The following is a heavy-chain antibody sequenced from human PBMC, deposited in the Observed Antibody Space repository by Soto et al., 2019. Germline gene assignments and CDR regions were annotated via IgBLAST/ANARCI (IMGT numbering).Heavy chain of an antibody. CDR3: ARWSNNKVVDP. CDR1: GFTFSSHG. CDR2: IWYDGSNK. V-gene: IGHV3-33*01. J-gene: IGHJ5*02. D-gene: IGHD1-1*01. Sequence: QVQLVESGGGVVQPGRSLRLSCAASGFTFSSHGMHWVHQAPGKGLEWVAVIWYDGSNKYYAESVKGRFTISRDNSKDMLYLQMNSLRADDTAVYYCARWSNNKVVDPWGQGTLVTVSS.